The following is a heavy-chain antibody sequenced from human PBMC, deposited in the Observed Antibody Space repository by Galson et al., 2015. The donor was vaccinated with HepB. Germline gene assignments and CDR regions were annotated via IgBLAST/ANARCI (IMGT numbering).Heavy chain of an antibody. CDR2: ISYDGSNK. CDR1: GFTFSSYA. V-gene: IGHV3-30*04. D-gene: IGHD4-17*01. J-gene: IGHJ6*02. CDR3: ARDFTVTTLYYYYGMDV. Sequence: SLRLSCAASGFTFSSYAMHWVRQAPGKGLEWVAVISYDGSNKYYADSVKGRFTISRDNSKNTLYLQMNSLRAEDTAVYYRARDFTVTTLYYYYGMDVWGQGTTVTVSS.